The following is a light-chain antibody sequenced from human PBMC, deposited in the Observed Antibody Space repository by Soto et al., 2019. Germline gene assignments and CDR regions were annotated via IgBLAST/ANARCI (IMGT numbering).Light chain of an antibody. Sequence: DIVLTQSPGTLSLSPGERVTLSCRVSQSVPRTYLARYQQRPGQAPTLLIYGASIRAAGIPDRFSGSGSGTDFTLTIRRLEPDDFAVYYCQQYGSSPRTFGQGTKVDIK. CDR1: QSVPRTY. J-gene: IGKJ1*01. CDR3: QQYGSSPRT. CDR2: GAS. V-gene: IGKV3-20*01.